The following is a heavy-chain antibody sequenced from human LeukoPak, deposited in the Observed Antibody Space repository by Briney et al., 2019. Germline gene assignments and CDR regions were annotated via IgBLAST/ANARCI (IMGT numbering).Heavy chain of an antibody. CDR1: GYSFTSYW. CDR3: ARTVYYYDSSGYYGWFDP. CDR2: IYPGDSGT. Sequence: GESLKISCKGSGYSFTSYWIGWVRQMPGKGLEWMGIIYPGDSGTRYSPSFQGQVTISADKSISTAYLQWSSLKASDTAMYYCARTVYYYDSSGYYGWFDPWGQGTLVTVSS. J-gene: IGHJ5*02. D-gene: IGHD3-22*01. V-gene: IGHV5-51*01.